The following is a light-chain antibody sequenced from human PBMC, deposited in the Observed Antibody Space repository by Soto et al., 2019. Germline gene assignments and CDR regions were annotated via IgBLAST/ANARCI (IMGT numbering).Light chain of an antibody. V-gene: IGLV1-44*01. J-gene: IGLJ2*01. Sequence: QSLLTQSPSASGTPGQTVTISCSGSSSNIGSSFVNWYQHVPGTAPKLLIYRDNERLSGFPDRFSASKSVTSASLVISGLQSEDEADYYCSSWDVSLNGVVFGGGT. CDR1: SSNIGSSF. CDR3: SSWDVSLNGVV. CDR2: RDN.